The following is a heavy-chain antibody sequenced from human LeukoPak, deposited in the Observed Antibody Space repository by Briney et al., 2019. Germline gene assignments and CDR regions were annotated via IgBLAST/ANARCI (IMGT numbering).Heavy chain of an antibody. Sequence: GASLRLSCAASGFSFSSYAMSWVRQAPGKGLEWISGGSGSGGSTYYADSVKGRFTISRDNSKNTLYLQMNSLRAEDTAVYYCAKRGLPAATLSSLDYWGQGTLVTVSS. CDR3: AKRGLPAATLSSLDY. V-gene: IGHV3-23*01. CDR1: GFSFSSYA. D-gene: IGHD2-2*01. J-gene: IGHJ4*02. CDR2: GSGSGGST.